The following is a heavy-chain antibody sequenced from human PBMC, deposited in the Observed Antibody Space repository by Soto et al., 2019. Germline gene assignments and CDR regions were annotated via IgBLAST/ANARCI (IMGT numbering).Heavy chain of an antibody. CDR3: ARDYSFYGMDV. J-gene: IGHJ6*02. CDR2: IYHSGST. CDR1: VGSISSGGYS. V-gene: IGHV4-30-2*01. D-gene: IGHD5-18*01. Sequence: SEPLSLPCAVSVGSISSGGYSWSWIRQPPGKGLEWIGYIYHSGSTYYNPSLKSRVTISVDRSKNQFSLKLSSVTAADTAVYYCARDYSFYGMDVWGQGTTVTVSS.